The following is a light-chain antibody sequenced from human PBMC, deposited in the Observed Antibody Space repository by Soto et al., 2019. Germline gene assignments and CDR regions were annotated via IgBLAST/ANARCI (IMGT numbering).Light chain of an antibody. CDR1: QSVSSY. CDR2: DAS. CDR3: QQSRNWPQT. V-gene: IGKV3-11*01. Sequence: EIVLTQSPATLSLSPGERATLSCRASQSVSSYLAWYQQKPGQAPRLLIYDASNRTTGIPTRFSGSGYGTDFTLTISSLEPEDFAVYYCQQSRNWPQTFGQGAKVEIK. J-gene: IGKJ1*01.